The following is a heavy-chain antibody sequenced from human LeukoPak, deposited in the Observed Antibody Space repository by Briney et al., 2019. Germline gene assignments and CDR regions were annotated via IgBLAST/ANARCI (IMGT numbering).Heavy chain of an antibody. CDR3: ARDHIAGD. V-gene: IGHV4-34*01. Sequence: SETLSLTCAVYGGSFSGYYWSWIRQPPGKGLEWIGEINHSGSTNYNPSLKSRVTISVDTSKNQFSLKLSSVTAADTAVYYCARDHIAGDWGQGTLVTVSS. CDR2: INHSGST. CDR1: GGSFSGYY. J-gene: IGHJ4*02. D-gene: IGHD2-21*01.